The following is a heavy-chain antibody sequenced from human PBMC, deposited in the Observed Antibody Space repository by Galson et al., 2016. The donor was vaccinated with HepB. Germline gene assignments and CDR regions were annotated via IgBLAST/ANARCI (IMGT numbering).Heavy chain of an antibody. CDR3: AKHGDNWGSYFDY. CDR2: ISGSGGST. V-gene: IGHV3-23*01. CDR1: GLTFRSYA. D-gene: IGHD4-23*01. J-gene: IGHJ4*02. Sequence: SLRLSCAASGLTFRSYAMSWVRQGPGKGLECVSAISGSGGSTYYADSVKGRFTISRDNSKNTLFLQLDSLRVEDTAVYYCAKHGDNWGSYFDYWGQETLVTVPS.